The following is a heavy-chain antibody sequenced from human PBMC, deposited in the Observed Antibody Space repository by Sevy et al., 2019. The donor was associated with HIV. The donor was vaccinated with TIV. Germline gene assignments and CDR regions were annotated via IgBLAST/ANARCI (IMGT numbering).Heavy chain of an antibody. CDR3: ARGQWEHPY. D-gene: IGHD1-26*01. V-gene: IGHV4-34*01. Sequence: SETLSLTCAVYGGSLSGYYWSWIRQTPGKRLEWIGDIIPSGDTNYNPTLKSRVTISIDTSKNQFSLKLNSVTAADTAMYICARGQWEHPYWGQGSLVTVSS. CDR1: GGSLSGYY. CDR2: IIPSGDT. J-gene: IGHJ4*02.